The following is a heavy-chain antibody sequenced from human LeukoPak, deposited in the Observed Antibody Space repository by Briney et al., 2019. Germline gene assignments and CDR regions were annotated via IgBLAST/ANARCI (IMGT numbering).Heavy chain of an antibody. CDR2: MNPNSGNT. CDR3: ARPGGSYGDYEEGWFDP. CDR1: GYTFTSYD. J-gene: IGHJ5*02. D-gene: IGHD4-17*01. V-gene: IGHV1-8*01. Sequence: GASVKVSCKASGYTFTSYDTNWVRQATGQGLEWMGWMNPNSGNTGYAQKFQGRVTMTRNTSISTAYMELSSLRSEDTAVYYCARPGGSYGDYEEGWFDPWGQGTLVTVSS.